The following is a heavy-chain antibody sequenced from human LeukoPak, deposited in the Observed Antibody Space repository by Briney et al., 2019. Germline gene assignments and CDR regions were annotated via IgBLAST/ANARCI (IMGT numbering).Heavy chain of an antibody. CDR2: VYHSGTT. V-gene: IGHV4-38-2*01. CDR1: NSSISSAYY. Sequence: SETLSLTCAVSNSSISSAYYWGWVRQSPGKGLEWSASVYHSGTTYYNPSLKSRVTISIYTSKKHFSLKLSSVTAADTAVYYCARDAGTTMIKGGFDYWGQGTLVTVSS. D-gene: IGHD3-16*01. J-gene: IGHJ4*02. CDR3: ARDAGTTMIKGGFDY.